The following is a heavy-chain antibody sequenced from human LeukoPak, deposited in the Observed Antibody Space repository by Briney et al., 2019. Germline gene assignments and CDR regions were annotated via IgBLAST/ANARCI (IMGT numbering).Heavy chain of an antibody. V-gene: IGHV3-48*04. CDR3: ARDPEWELNTSVDY. CDR1: GFTFSSYS. CDR2: ISSSSSTI. J-gene: IGHJ4*02. Sequence: GGSLRLSCAASGFTFSSYSTNWVRQAPGEGLEGVSYISSSSSTIYYADSVKGRFTISRDNAKNSLYLQMNSLRAEDTAVYYCARDPEWELNTSVDYWGQGTLVTVSS. D-gene: IGHD1-26*01.